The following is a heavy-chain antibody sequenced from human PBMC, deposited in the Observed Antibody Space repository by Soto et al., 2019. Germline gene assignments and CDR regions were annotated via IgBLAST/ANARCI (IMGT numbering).Heavy chain of an antibody. D-gene: IGHD6-19*01. Sequence: ASVKVSCKASGYTFTSYDINWVRQATGQGLEWMGWMNPNSGNTGYAQKFQGRVTLTRDTSIGTAYMELSSLKSEDTAVYYCARIPYSSGLFDPWGQGTLVTVSS. J-gene: IGHJ5*02. CDR2: MNPNSGNT. CDR1: GYTFTSYD. V-gene: IGHV1-8*01. CDR3: ARIPYSSGLFDP.